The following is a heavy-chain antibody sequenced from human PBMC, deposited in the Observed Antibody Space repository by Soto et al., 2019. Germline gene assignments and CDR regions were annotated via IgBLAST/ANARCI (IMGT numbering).Heavy chain of an antibody. CDR2: IKQDGSEK. Sequence: GGSLILSCAASGFTFSSFWMTWVRQAPGKGLEWVANIKQDGSEKYYVDSVKGRFTISRDNAENSLFLQMNSLTAEDTAVYYCATLRYFESLLPGFDYWGHGTLVTVSS. CDR3: ATLRYFESLLPGFDY. J-gene: IGHJ4*01. CDR1: GFTFSSFW. V-gene: IGHV3-7*01. D-gene: IGHD3-9*01.